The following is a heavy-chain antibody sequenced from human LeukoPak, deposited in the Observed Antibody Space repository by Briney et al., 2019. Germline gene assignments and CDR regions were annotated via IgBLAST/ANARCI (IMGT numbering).Heavy chain of an antibody. CDR3: ARAWLRLNPYFDY. V-gene: IGHV1-2*02. J-gene: IGHJ4*02. Sequence: ASVKVSCKASGYTFTGYYMHWVRQAPGQGLEWMGWINPNSGGTNYAQKFQGRVTMTRDTSISTSYMELSRLRSDDTAVYYCARAWLRLNPYFDYWGQGALVTVSS. CDR1: GYTFTGYY. D-gene: IGHD5-12*01. CDR2: INPNSGGT.